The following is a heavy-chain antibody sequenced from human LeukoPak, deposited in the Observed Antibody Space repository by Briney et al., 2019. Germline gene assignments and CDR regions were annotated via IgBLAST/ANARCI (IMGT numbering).Heavy chain of an antibody. J-gene: IGHJ4*02. D-gene: IGHD3-22*01. V-gene: IGHV3-66*01. Sequence: GGSLRLSCAASGFTVSNNYMSWVRQAPGKGLEWVSVIYSGGSTYYVDSVKGGFTISRDNFKNTLYLQMNSLRAEDTAVYYCARGTDYYDSSGSRYYFDYWGQGTLVTVSS. CDR1: GFTVSNNY. CDR2: IYSGGST. CDR3: ARGTDYYDSSGSRYYFDY.